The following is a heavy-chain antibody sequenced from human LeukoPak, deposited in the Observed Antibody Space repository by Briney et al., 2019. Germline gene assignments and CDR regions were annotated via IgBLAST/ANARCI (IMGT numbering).Heavy chain of an antibody. CDR1: GFTFSSYT. J-gene: IGHJ5*02. Sequence: PGGSLRLSCAASGFTFSSYTMNWVRQAPGKGLEWVSSISSSSSYIYYADSVKGRFTISRDNAKNSLYLQMNSLRAEDTAVYYCARGEDSSSWYPPHWFDPWGQGTLVTVSS. CDR2: ISSSSSYI. V-gene: IGHV3-21*01. D-gene: IGHD6-13*01. CDR3: ARGEDSSSWYPPHWFDP.